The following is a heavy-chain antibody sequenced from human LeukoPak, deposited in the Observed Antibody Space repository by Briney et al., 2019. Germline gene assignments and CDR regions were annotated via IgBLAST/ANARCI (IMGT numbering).Heavy chain of an antibody. V-gene: IGHV3-9*01. CDR1: GFTFDDYA. CDR2: ISWNSGSI. J-gene: IGHJ6*02. CDR3: AKDMVGARRYYGMDV. Sequence: QAGGSLRLSCAASGFTFDDYAMHWVRQAPGKGLEWVSGISWNSGSIGYADSVKGRFTISRDNAKNSLYLQMNSLRAEDTALYYCAKDMVGARRYYGMDVWGQGTTVTVSS. D-gene: IGHD1-26*01.